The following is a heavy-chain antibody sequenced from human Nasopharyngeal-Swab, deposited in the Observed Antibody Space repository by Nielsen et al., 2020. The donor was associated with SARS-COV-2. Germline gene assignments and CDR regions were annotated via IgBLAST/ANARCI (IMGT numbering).Heavy chain of an antibody. CDR3: ARADSSSWYFDY. CDR2: ISSSSSYI. Sequence: GESLRLSCAASGFTFSSYSMNWVRQAPGKGLEWVSSISSSSSYIYYADSVKGRFTISRDNAKNSLYLQMNSLRAEDTAVYYCARADSSSWYFDYWGQGTLVTVSS. D-gene: IGHD6-13*01. CDR1: GFTFSSYS. V-gene: IGHV3-21*01. J-gene: IGHJ4*02.